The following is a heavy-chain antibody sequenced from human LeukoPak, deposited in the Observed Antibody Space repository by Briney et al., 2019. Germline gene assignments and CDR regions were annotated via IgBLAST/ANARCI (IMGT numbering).Heavy chain of an antibody. Sequence: GGSLRLSCAASGFTFSNAWMSWVRQAPGKGLEWVGRIKSKTDGGTTDYAAPVKGRFTISRDDSKTTLYLQMNSLKTEDTAVYYCTTDPIVVVPAAANWFDPWGQGTLVTVSS. CDR3: TTDPIVVVPAAANWFDP. V-gene: IGHV3-15*01. J-gene: IGHJ5*02. D-gene: IGHD2-2*01. CDR2: IKSKTDGGTT. CDR1: GFTFSNAW.